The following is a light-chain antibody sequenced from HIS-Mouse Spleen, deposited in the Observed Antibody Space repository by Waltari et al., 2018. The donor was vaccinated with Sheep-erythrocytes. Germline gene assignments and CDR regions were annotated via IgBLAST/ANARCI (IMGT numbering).Light chain of an antibody. V-gene: IGLV1-44*01. CDR1: SSNIGSNT. CDR2: PNN. J-gene: IGLJ3*02. CDR3: AAWDDSLNGPV. Sequence: QSVLTQPPSASGTPGQRVTISCSGSSSNIGSNTVNWYQQLPGTAPNLLIYPNNRRPSGVPDRFSGSKSGTSASLAISGLQSEDEADYYCAAWDDSLNGPVFGGGTKLTVL.